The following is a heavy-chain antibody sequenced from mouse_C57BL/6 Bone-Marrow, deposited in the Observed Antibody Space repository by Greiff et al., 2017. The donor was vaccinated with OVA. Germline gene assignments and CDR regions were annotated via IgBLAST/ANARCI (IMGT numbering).Heavy chain of an antibody. J-gene: IGHJ2*01. CDR3: AREGDDGFFDY. V-gene: IGHV1-66*01. Sequence: QVQLQQSGPELVKPGASVKISCKASGYSFTSYYIHWVKQRPGQGLEWIGWIYPGSGNTKYNEKFKGKATLTADTSSSTAYMQLSSLTSEDSAVYYGAREGDDGFFDYWGQGTTLTVSS. CDR2: IYPGSGNT. D-gene: IGHD2-3*01. CDR1: GYSFTSYY.